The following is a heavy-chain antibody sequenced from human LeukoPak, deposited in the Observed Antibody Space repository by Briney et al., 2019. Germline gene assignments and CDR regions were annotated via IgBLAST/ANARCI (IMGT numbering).Heavy chain of an antibody. Sequence: SVEVSCKASGGTFSSYAISWVRQAPGQGLEWMGRIIPIVGITNYAQKFQGRVTITTDESTSTAYMELSSLTSEETAVYYCAREQGIVGATRFGYWGQGTLVTVSS. CDR1: GGTFSSYA. D-gene: IGHD1-26*01. CDR3: AREQGIVGATRFGY. CDR2: IIPIVGIT. J-gene: IGHJ4*02. V-gene: IGHV1-69*04.